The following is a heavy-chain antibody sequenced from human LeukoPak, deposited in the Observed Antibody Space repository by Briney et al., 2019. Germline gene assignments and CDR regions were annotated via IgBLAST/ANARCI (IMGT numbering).Heavy chain of an antibody. V-gene: IGHV4-39*01. CDR3: ATAAAGKGVHWFDP. D-gene: IGHD6-13*01. CDR1: GGSISSSSYY. CDR2: IYYSGST. Sequence: SETLSLTCTVSGGSISSSSYYWGWIRQPPGKGLEWIGSIYYSGSTYYNPSLKSRVTISVDTSKNQFSLKLSSVTAADTAVYYCATAAAGKGVHWFDPWGQGTLVTVSS. J-gene: IGHJ5*02.